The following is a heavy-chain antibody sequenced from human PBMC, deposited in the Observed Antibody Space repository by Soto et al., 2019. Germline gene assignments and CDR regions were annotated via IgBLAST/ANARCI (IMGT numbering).Heavy chain of an antibody. CDR3: ARDLPSSGYNWREALDL. J-gene: IGHJ3*01. CDR2: IKTDGSAK. Sequence: PGGSLRLSCTASGFTFSNYWMSWVRQVPGKGLEWVANIKTDGSAKYYVDSVTGRFTLSRDNAKKSLYLQMNSLRAEDTAVYYCARDLPSSGYNWREALDLWGRGTMVTVS. V-gene: IGHV3-7*01. CDR1: GFTFSNYW. D-gene: IGHD3-22*01.